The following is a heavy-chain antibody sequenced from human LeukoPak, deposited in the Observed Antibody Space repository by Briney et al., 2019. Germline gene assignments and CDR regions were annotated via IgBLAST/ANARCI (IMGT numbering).Heavy chain of an antibody. CDR3: ARTSRHYYNSGSDVAPWPAEMDV. Sequence: SETLSLTSTVSGGSISDYYWTWIRQPPGKGLEWIGYIYSNGNTVYSPSLNSRASISLDTSKNQFFLRLTSVIAADTAVYYCARTSRHYYNSGSDVAPWPAEMDVWGQGTTVTVSS. CDR2: IYSNGNT. D-gene: IGHD3-10*01. V-gene: IGHV4-59*01. J-gene: IGHJ6*02. CDR1: GGSISDYY.